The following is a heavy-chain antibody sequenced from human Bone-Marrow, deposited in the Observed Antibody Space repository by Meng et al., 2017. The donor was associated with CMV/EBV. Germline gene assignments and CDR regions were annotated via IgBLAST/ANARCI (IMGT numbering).Heavy chain of an antibody. CDR2: MNPNSGNT. D-gene: IGHD2-2*01. J-gene: IGHJ5*02. V-gene: IGHV1-8*01. CDR3: ARDLEYCGSTTCYEDCFDP. Sequence: ASVKVSCKASGYTFTSYDINWVRQATGQGLEWMGWMNPNSGNTGYAQKFQGRVTMTRNTSISTAYMELSSLRSEDTAVYYCARDLEYCGSTTCYEDCFDPWGQGTLVTVSS. CDR1: GYTFTSYD.